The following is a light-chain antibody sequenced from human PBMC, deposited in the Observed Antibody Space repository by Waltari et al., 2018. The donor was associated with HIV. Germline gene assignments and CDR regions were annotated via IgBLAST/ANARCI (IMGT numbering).Light chain of an antibody. V-gene: IGLV2-14*01. J-gene: IGLJ3*02. Sequence: SALTQPASVSGSPGQSITISCAGTSSDVGHYNLVSWSQHHPGKAPKLIVFEVTNRPSGLSSRFSGSKSDNTASLTISGLQAEDEADYYCCSYTTSDTWVFGGGTKLTVL. CDR1: SSDVGHYNL. CDR3: CSYTTSDTWV. CDR2: EVT.